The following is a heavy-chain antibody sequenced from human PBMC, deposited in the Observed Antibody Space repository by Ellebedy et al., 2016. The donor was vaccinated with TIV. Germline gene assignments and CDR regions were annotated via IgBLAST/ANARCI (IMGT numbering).Heavy chain of an antibody. CDR1: GFTFDDYA. CDR2: ISWNSCSI. CDR3: AKGGVSLLLFGELWD. J-gene: IGHJ4*02. Sequence: SLKISCAASGFTFDDYAMHWVRQAPGKGLEWVSGISWNSCSIGYADSVKGRFTISRDNAKNSLFLQRNSLRAEDTALYYCAKGGVSLLLFGELWDWGQGTLVTVSS. V-gene: IGHV3-9*01. D-gene: IGHD3-10*01.